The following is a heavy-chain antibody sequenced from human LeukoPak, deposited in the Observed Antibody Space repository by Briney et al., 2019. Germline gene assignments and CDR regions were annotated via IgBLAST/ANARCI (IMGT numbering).Heavy chain of an antibody. J-gene: IGHJ4*02. CDR2: ISWNSGSI. D-gene: IGHD1-26*01. Sequence: GRSLRLSCAASGFTFDDYAMHWVRQAPGKGLEWVSGISWNSGSIGYADSVKGRFTISRDNAKNSLYLQMNSLRAEDTALYYCAKDIEASGSYLGYFDYWGQGTLVTVSS. CDR3: AKDIEASGSYLGYFDY. V-gene: IGHV3-9*01. CDR1: GFTFDDYA.